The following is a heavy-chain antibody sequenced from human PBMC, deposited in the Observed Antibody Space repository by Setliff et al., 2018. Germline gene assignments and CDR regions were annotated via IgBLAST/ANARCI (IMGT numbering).Heavy chain of an antibody. CDR1: GGSFSGYY. J-gene: IGHJ3*02. Sequence: PSETLSLTCAVYGGSFSGYYWSWIRQPPGKGLEWIGEINHSGSTNYNPSLKSRVTISVDTSKNQFSLTLSSVTAADTAVYYCAREWGSNGRAFDIWGQGTMVTVSS. D-gene: IGHD3-16*01. V-gene: IGHV4-34*01. CDR2: INHSGST. CDR3: AREWGSNGRAFDI.